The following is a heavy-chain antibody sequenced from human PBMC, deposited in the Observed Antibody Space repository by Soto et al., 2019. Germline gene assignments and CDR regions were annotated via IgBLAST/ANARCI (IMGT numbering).Heavy chain of an antibody. CDR3: ASGLCYLLGGCAFDI. V-gene: IGHV1-18*01. D-gene: IGHD3-10*01. CDR1: GYTFTSYG. Sequence: QVQLVQSGAEVKKPGASVKVSCKASGYTFTSYGISWVRQAPGQGLEWMGWISAYNGNTNYAQKLQGRVTMTTDTSTITAYMELSSLRSDDTAVYYCASGLCYLLGGCAFDIWGQGTMVTVSS. J-gene: IGHJ3*02. CDR2: ISAYNGNT.